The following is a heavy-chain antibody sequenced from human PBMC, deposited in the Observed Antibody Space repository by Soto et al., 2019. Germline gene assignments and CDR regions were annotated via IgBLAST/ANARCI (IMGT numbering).Heavy chain of an antibody. V-gene: IGHV3-11*01. CDR3: ARGTDYYPY. CDR2: IGPRGSTV. Sequence: QVQLVQSGGALVTPGGSLRLSCAASGFTVSDYAMNWIRQAPGRGLEWISYIGPRGSTVYYADSVKGRFTISRDNARKSLFLQMNILRVEDTAVYYCARGTDYYPYWGQGSLVTVSS. CDR1: GFTVSDYA. J-gene: IGHJ4*02.